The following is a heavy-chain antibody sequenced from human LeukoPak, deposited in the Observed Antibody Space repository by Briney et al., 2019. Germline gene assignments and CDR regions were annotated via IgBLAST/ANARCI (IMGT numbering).Heavy chain of an antibody. J-gene: IGHJ4*02. CDR2: INPNSGDT. CDR3: ARVYCGGDCFPDY. CDR1: GYTFTGYY. V-gene: IGHV1-2*06. Sequence: GASVKVSCKASGYTFTGYYVHWVRQAPGQGLEWMGRINPNSGDTNYAQKFQGRVTMTRDTSISTAYMELSRLRSDDTAVYYCARVYCGGDCFPDYWGQGTLVTVSS. D-gene: IGHD2-21*02.